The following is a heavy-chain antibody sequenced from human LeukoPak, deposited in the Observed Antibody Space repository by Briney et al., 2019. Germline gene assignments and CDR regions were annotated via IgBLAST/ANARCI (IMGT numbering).Heavy chain of an antibody. V-gene: IGHV1-69*04. CDR3: ATPEMANSFQH. J-gene: IGHJ1*01. D-gene: IGHD5-24*01. CDR1: GGTFSSYA. Sequence: GASVKVSCKASGGTFSSYAISWVRQAPGQGLEWMGRIIPILGIANYAQKFQGRVTITADKSTSTAYMELSSLRSEDTAVYYCATPEMANSFQHWGQGTLVTVSS. CDR2: IIPILGIA.